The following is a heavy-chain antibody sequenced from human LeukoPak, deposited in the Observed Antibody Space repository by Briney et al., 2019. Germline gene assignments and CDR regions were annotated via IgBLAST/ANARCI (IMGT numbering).Heavy chain of an antibody. CDR1: GFTFSSYS. Sequence: LRLSCAASGFTFSSYSMNWVRQPPGKGLEWIGYIYYSGNTYYNPSLQSRVTISVDTSKNQFSLNLSSVTAADTAVFYCARGHDYFDYWGQGTLVTVSS. V-gene: IGHV4-30-4*08. J-gene: IGHJ4*02. CDR2: IYYSGNT. CDR3: ARGHDYFDY.